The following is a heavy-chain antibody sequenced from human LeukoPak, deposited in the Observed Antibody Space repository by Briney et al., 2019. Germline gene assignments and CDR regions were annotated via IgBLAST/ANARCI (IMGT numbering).Heavy chain of an antibody. D-gene: IGHD6-13*01. CDR2: INHSGST. CDR3: ARRGRSSWYSP. Sequence: PSETLSLTCAVYGGSFSGYYWSWIRQPPGKGLEWIGEINHSGSTNYNPSLKSRVTISVDTSKNQFSLKLSSVTAADTAVYYCARRGRSSWYSPWGQGTLVTVSS. CDR1: GGSFSGYY. J-gene: IGHJ5*02. V-gene: IGHV4-34*01.